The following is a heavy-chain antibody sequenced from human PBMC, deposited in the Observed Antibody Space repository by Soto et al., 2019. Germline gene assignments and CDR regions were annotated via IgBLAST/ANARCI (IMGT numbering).Heavy chain of an antibody. J-gene: IGHJ4*02. CDR1: GFTFSSYW. Sequence: PGGSLRLSCAASGFTFSSYWMHWVRQAPGKGLVWVSRINSDGSSTSYADSVKGRFTISRDNAKNTLYLQMNSLRAEDTAVYYCARDGETYHDILTGFDYWVQGTLVTVSS. V-gene: IGHV3-74*01. CDR3: ARDGETYHDILTGFDY. D-gene: IGHD3-9*01. CDR2: INSDGSST.